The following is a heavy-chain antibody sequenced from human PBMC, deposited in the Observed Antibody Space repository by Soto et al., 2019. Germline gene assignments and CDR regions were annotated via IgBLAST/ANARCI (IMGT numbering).Heavy chain of an antibody. V-gene: IGHV3-23*01. CDR1: GFTFSSYA. D-gene: IGHD1-26*01. CDR3: AKCMKDGSYSYYYYGMDV. J-gene: IGHJ6*02. CDR2: ISGSGGST. Sequence: GGSLRLSCAASGFTFSSYAMSWVRQAPGKGLEWVSAISGSGGSTYYADSVKGRFTISRDNSKNTLYLQMNSLRAEDTAVYYCAKCMKDGSYSYYYYGMDVWGQGTTVTVSS.